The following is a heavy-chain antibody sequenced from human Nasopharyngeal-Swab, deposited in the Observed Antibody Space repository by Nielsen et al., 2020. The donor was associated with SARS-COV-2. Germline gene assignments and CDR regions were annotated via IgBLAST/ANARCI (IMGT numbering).Heavy chain of an antibody. D-gene: IGHD3-10*01. Sequence: GGSLRLSCAASGFTFSSYAMSWVRQAPGKVLEWVSAISGSGGSTYYADSVKGRFTISRDNSKNTLYLQMNSLRAEDTAVYYCAKAPRYYFGSGSFYFEYWGQGTLVTVSA. J-gene: IGHJ4*02. CDR2: ISGSGGST. V-gene: IGHV3-23*01. CDR1: GFTFSSYA. CDR3: AKAPRYYFGSGSFYFEY.